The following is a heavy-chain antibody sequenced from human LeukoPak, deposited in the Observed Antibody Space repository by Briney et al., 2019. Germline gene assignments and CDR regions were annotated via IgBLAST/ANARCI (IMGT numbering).Heavy chain of an antibody. CDR3: AREYCSSTSCYVSFDY. J-gene: IGHJ4*02. CDR2: INPNSGGT. D-gene: IGHD2-2*01. CDR1: GYTFTGYY. V-gene: IGHV1-2*06. Sequence: ASVKVSCKASGYTFTGYYMHWVRQAPGQGLEWMGRINPNSGGTNYAQKFQGRVTMTRDTSISTAYMELSRLRSDDTAVYYCAREYCSSTSCYVSFDYWGQGTLVTVSS.